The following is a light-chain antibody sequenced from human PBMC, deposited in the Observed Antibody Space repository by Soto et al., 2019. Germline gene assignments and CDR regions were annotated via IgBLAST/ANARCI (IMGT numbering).Light chain of an antibody. V-gene: IGLV4-69*01. J-gene: IGLJ2*01. CDR3: QTWGSGIVV. CDR2: LNSDGSH. Sequence: QSVLTQSPSASASLGASVKLTCTLSSGHSNYAIAWHQQQSEKGPRYLMKLNSDGSHSKGDGIPDRFSGSSSGAERYLTISSLQSEDEADYYCQTWGSGIVVFGGVTKLTVL. CDR1: SGHSNYA.